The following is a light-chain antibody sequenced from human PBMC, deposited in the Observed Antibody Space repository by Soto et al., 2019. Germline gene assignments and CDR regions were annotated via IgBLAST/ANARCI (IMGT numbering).Light chain of an antibody. Sequence: QSALTQPASVSGSPGQSITISCTGTSSDVGFYNYVSWYQQQHPGKAPKLMIYEVDNRPSGVSIRFSGSKSGNTASLTISGLQAEDEADYYCGSWDSSLSAYVFGTGTKVTVL. CDR1: SSDVGFYNY. CDR3: GSWDSSLSAYV. J-gene: IGLJ1*01. V-gene: IGLV2-14*01. CDR2: EVD.